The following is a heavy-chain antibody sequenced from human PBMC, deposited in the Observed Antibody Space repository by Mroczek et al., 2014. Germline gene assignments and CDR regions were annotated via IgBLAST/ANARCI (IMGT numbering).Heavy chain of an antibody. V-gene: IGHV3-21*01. CDR3: ARDQINYYDSSGYWGYNYYYYGMDV. Sequence: VQLVESGGGLVKPGGSLRLSCAASGFTFSSYSMNWVRQAPGKGLEWVPSISSSSSYIYYADSVKGRFTISRDNAKNSLYLQMNSLRAEDTAVYYCARDQINYYDSSGYWGYNYYYYGMDVWGQGTTVT. CDR1: GFTFSSYS. D-gene: IGHD3-22*01. J-gene: IGHJ6*02. CDR2: ISSSSSYI.